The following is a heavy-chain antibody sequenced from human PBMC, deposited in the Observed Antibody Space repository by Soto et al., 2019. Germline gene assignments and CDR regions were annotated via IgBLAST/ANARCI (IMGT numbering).Heavy chain of an antibody. D-gene: IGHD1-26*01. V-gene: IGHV4-39*01. CDR2: IYYSGST. J-gene: IGHJ5*02. CDR1: GGSISSSSYY. CDR3: ARLGWELSDHALKT. Sequence: SETLSLTCTVSGGSISSSSYYWGWIRQPPGKGLEWIGSIYYSGSTYYNPSLKSRVTISVDTSKNQFSLKLSSVTAADTAVYYCARLGWELSDHALKTWGQGTLVTVSS.